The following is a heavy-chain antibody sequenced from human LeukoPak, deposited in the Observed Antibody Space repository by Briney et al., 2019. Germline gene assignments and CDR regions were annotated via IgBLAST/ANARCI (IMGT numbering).Heavy chain of an antibody. V-gene: IGHV3-53*01. CDR2: IYSGGST. Sequence: GGSLRLSCAASGFTVSSNYMSWVRQAPGKGLEWVSVIYSGGSTYYADSVKGRFTISRDNSKNTLYLQMNSLRAEDTAVYYCAGDAYGPGSYSTNWGQGTLVTVSS. CDR1: GFTVSSNY. D-gene: IGHD3-10*01. CDR3: AGDAYGPGSYSTN. J-gene: IGHJ4*02.